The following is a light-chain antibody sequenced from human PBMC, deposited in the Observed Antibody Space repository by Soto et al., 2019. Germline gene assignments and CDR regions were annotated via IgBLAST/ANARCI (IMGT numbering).Light chain of an antibody. V-gene: IGLV2-23*02. J-gene: IGLJ2*01. CDR3: CSYAGSSTFEV. CDR1: SSDVGSYNL. Sequence: QSALTQPASVSGSPGQSITISCTGTSSDVGSYNLVSWYQQHPGKAPKLMIYEVSKRPSGVSNRFSGSKSGNTASLTISGLQAEDEADYYCCSYAGSSTFEVFGGGTKVNVL. CDR2: EVS.